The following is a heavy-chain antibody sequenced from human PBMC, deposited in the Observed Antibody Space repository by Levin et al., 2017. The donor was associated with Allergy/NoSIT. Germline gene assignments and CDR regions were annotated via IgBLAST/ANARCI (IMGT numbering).Heavy chain of an antibody. CDR1: GFTFSSYA. J-gene: IGHJ6*03. Sequence: GGSLRLSCAASGFTFSSYAMSWVRQAPGKGLEWVSAISGSGGSTYYADSVKGRFTISRDNSKNTLYLQMNSLRAEDTAVYYCAKKGENIVATMRSYYMDGWGKGTTVTVSS. D-gene: IGHD5-12*01. CDR3: AKKGENIVATMRSYYMDG. CDR2: ISGSGGST. V-gene: IGHV3-23*01.